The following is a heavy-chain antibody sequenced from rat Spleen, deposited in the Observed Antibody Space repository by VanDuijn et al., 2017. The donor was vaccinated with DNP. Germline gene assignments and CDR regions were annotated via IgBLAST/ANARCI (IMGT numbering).Heavy chain of an antibody. D-gene: IGHD1-1*01. Sequence: EVQLVESGGGLVQPGRSLKLSCAASGFTFSDYNMAWVRQAPKKGLEWVATIIYDGSRTYYRDSVKGRFTISRDNAKSTLYLQMDSLRSEDTAPYYCSTHRIYYSAPDYWGQGVMVTVSS. V-gene: IGHV5S10*01. J-gene: IGHJ2*01. CDR1: GFTFSDYN. CDR3: STHRIYYSAPDY. CDR2: IIYDGSRT.